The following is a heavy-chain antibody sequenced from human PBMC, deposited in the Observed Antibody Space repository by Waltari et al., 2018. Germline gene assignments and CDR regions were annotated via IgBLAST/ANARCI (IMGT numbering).Heavy chain of an antibody. CDR2: ISGSGGST. Sequence: PGKGLVWVSAISGSGGSTYYADSVKGRFTISRDNSKNTLYLQMNSLRAEDTAVYYCVKGNSGSYYLAFDIWGQGTMVTVSS. D-gene: IGHD1-26*01. CDR3: VKGNSGSYYLAFDI. J-gene: IGHJ3*02. V-gene: IGHV3-23*01.